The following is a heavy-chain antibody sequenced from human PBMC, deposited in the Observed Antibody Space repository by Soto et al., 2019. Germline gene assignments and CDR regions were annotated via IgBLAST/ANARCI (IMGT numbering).Heavy chain of an antibody. CDR1: GDRFTHYV. V-gene: IGHV1-3*01. CDR2: IGAGDGKT. D-gene: IGHD3-22*01. CDR3: VRDYASDSGVHLDF. Sequence: QVQLVQSGTEVKKPGASVKVSCKASGDRFTHYVIHWVRQAPGQRLEWMGWIGAGDGKTYYSQNFQGRVTITKDTSASTAYMELSSLISEDTAVYYCVRDYASDSGVHLDFWGQGTLVTVSS. J-gene: IGHJ4*02.